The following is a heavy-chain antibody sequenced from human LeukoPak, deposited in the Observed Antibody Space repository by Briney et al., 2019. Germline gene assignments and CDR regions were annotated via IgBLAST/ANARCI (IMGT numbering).Heavy chain of an antibody. J-gene: IGHJ5*02. D-gene: IGHD3-10*01. CDR2: MYYSGST. Sequence: TSSETLSLTCTVSGHSISSYYWSWIRQPPGKGREWIGYMYYSGSTNYNLSLKIRLTISVGTSKSQFSLKLSSVTAADTAVYYCARFLERTMVRGAWGFDPWGQGTLVTVSS. CDR3: ARFLERTMVRGAWGFDP. CDR1: GHSISSYY. V-gene: IGHV4-59*08.